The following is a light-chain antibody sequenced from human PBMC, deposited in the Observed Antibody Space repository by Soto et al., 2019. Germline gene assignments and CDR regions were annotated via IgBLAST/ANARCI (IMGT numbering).Light chain of an antibody. CDR2: DAS. CDR3: QQRNNLPLT. V-gene: IGKV3-11*01. J-gene: IGKJ4*01. Sequence: EIVLTQSPATLSLSPGERATLSCRASQSVSSSLAWYQQKPGQAPRLLIYDASNRATGIPARFSGSGSGTDFTLTISSLEPEDFAVYYFQQRNNLPLTFGGGTKVDIK. CDR1: QSVSSS.